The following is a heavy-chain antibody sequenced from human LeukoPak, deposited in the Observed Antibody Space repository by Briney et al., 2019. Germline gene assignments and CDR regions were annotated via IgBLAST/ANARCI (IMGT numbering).Heavy chain of an antibody. Sequence: GGSLRLSCAASGFTFSSYAMSWVRQAPGKGLEWVSAISGSGGSTYYADSVKGRFTISRDNSKNTLYLQMNSLRAEDTAVYYCAKDLKRITIFGVAWDYYGMDVWGQGTTVTVSS. CDR3: AKDLKRITIFGVAWDYYGMDV. V-gene: IGHV3-23*01. J-gene: IGHJ6*02. CDR2: ISGSGGST. CDR1: GFTFSSYA. D-gene: IGHD3-3*01.